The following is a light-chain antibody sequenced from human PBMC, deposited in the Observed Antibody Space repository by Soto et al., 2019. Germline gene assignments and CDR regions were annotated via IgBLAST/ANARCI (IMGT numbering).Light chain of an antibody. CDR1: QSVSTY. J-gene: IGKJ1*01. CDR3: QQYNDWPPRWT. CDR2: HAS. Sequence: EIVMTQSPATLSVSPGERVTLSCRASQSVSTYLAWYQQKPGQSPKLLIYHASTRATGIPARFSGGGSGTEFTLTISSLQSEDFAVYICQQYNDWPPRWTFGQGTKVEIK. V-gene: IGKV3-15*01.